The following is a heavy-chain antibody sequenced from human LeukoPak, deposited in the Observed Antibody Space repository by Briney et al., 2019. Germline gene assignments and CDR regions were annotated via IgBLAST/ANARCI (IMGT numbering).Heavy chain of an antibody. V-gene: IGHV3-53*01. CDR1: GFTVSSNH. Sequence: GGSLRLSCAASGFTVSSNHMSWARQAPGKGLEWVSVIDSGGSTYHADSVKGRFTFSRDNSKNTLYLQMNSLRAEDTAVYYCARGRIAVAGPFDYWGQGTLVTVSS. CDR3: ARGRIAVAGPFDY. CDR2: IDSGGST. D-gene: IGHD6-19*01. J-gene: IGHJ4*02.